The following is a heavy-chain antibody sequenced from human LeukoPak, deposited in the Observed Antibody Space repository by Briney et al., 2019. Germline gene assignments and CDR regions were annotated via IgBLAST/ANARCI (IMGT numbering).Heavy chain of an antibody. CDR3: VRQRGASGTINHFDP. D-gene: IGHD3-10*01. J-gene: IGHJ5*02. V-gene: IGHV5-51*01. CDR1: GCGFTTYW. CDR2: IYPDDSDT. Sequence: GEALQISCKTSGCGFTTYWIGWVRRLPGTGREWVGGIYPDDSDTRYSPSFQGQVVISADRSITTAYLQWNTLKTSDTAMYYCVRQRGASGTINHFDPWGQGTLVTVSS.